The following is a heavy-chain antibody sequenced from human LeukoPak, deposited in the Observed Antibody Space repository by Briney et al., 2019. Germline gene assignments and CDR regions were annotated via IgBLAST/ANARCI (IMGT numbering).Heavy chain of an antibody. J-gene: IGHJ4*02. CDR1: GGSISTYY. CDR3: ARGVQQWPYYYDY. D-gene: IGHD6-19*01. Sequence: SETLSLTCTVSGGSISTYYWNWIRQPPGKGLEWIGSIYHSGNTNYNPSLRSPVTISVDTSKNQFPLKLSSVTAADTAVYYCARGVQQWPYYYDYWGQGTLVTVSS. V-gene: IGHV4-59*01. CDR2: IYHSGNT.